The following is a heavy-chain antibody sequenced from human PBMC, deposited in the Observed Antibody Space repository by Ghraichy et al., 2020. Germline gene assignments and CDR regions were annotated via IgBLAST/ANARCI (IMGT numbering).Heavy chain of an antibody. D-gene: IGHD3-22*01. Sequence: SETLSHTCNVYGGSLRSYYWSWIRQPPGKGLEWIGTIYYSGSTNYSPSLKSRVTMSVDTSKNQFSLKLSSVGAADTALYYCARWNYHGNNGYKRFDYWGQGTLVTVSS. V-gene: IGHV4-59*01. CDR3: ARWNYHGNNGYKRFDY. CDR1: GGSLRSYY. CDR2: IYYSGST. J-gene: IGHJ4*02.